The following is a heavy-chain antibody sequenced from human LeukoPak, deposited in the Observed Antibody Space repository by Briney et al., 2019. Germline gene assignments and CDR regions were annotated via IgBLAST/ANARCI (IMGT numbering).Heavy chain of an antibody. CDR1: GDSVSSNSAA. V-gene: IGHV6-1*01. J-gene: IGHJ6*03. CDR3: ARDAAAAGLYYYYMDV. D-gene: IGHD6-13*01. Sequence: SQTLSLTCAISGDSVSSNSAAWNWIRQSPSRGLEWLGRTYYRSKWYNDYAVSVKSRTTINPDTSKNQFSLQLNSVTPEGTAVYYCARDAAAAGLYYYYMDVWGKGTTVTISS. CDR2: TYYRSKWYN.